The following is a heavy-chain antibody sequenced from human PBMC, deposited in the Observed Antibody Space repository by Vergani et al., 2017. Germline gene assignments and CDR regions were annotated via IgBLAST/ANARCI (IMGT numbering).Heavy chain of an antibody. J-gene: IGHJ4*02. V-gene: IGHV1-2*02. CDR1: GYTFTDHA. CDR2: ILPKSGGT. Sequence: QVHLVQSGTEVKKPGASVKVSCKTSGYTFTDHAIQWVRQAPGQGLEWMGWILPKSGGTIFAEKFQGRVTLTRDTSTSTAYMEVSSLTSDDTAVYYCARDLSSGGPIHYWGQGTLVTVSS. D-gene: IGHD3-3*01. CDR3: ARDLSSGGPIHY.